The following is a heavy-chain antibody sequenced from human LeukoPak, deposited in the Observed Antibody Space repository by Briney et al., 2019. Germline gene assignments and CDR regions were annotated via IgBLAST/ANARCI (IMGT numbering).Heavy chain of an antibody. Sequence: KASETLSLTCTVSGGSISSYYWSWIRQPPGKGLEWIGYIYYSGSTNYNPSLKSRVTISVDTSKNQFSLKLSSVTAADTAVYYCARDPTYGGYVGLSDYWGQGTLVTVSS. D-gene: IGHD5-12*01. CDR3: ARDPTYGGYVGLSDY. CDR1: GGSISSYY. J-gene: IGHJ4*02. CDR2: IYYSGST. V-gene: IGHV4-59*01.